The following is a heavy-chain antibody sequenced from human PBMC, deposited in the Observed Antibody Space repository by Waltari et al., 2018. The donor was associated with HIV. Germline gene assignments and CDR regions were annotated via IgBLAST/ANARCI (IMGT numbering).Heavy chain of an antibody. CDR1: GGAFTNYA. J-gene: IGHJ4*02. CDR2: IIPIFGTS. Sequence: QVQLVQSGSELKTPGSSVNVSCKTSGGAFTNYAINWVRQAPGQGLQWMGRIIPIFGTSIYAQKFQGRLTLTADQSTNTADMELRSLRSEDTAFYYCAGFWGSGYNPRTLTVTYFDYWGQGTLVSVSS. CDR3: AGFWGSGYNPRTLTVTYFDY. D-gene: IGHD3-10*01. V-gene: IGHV1-69*01.